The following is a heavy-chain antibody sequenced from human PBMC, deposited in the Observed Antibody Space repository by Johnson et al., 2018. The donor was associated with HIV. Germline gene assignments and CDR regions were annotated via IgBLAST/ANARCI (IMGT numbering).Heavy chain of an antibody. J-gene: IGHJ3*02. CDR2: IKQDGTEK. D-gene: IGHD4-17*01. V-gene: IGHV3-7*03. CDR1: GFTFNSYW. Sequence: VQLVESGGGVAQRGGSLRLSCVVSGFTFNSYWMSWVRQAPGKGLEWVANIKQDGTEKYYVDSMTGRFTISRDNAKNSLYLQMNSLRAEDTAVYYCATQEDYGDYYGAFDIWGQGTMVTVSS. CDR3: ATQEDYGDYYGAFDI.